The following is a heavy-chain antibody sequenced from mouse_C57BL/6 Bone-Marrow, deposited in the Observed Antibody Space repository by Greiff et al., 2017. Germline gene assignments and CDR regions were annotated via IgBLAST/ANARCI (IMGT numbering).Heavy chain of an antibody. J-gene: IGHJ2*01. Sequence: QVQLQQPGAELVRPGTSVKLSCKASGYTFTSYWMHWVKQRPGQGLEWMGVVDPSDSYTNYNQKFKGKATLTVDTSSSTAYMQLSSLTSEDSAVYDCARDYYGSSFDNWGQGTTLTVSS. CDR2: VDPSDSYT. CDR1: GYTFTSYW. CDR3: ARDYYGSSFDN. V-gene: IGHV1-59*01. D-gene: IGHD1-1*01.